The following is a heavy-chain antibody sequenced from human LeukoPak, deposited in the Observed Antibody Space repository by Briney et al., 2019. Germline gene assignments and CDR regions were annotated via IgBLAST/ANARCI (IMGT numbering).Heavy chain of an antibody. CDR3: VGRANSGSRGFDY. CDR1: GGCISTYY. V-gene: IGHV4-59*08. J-gene: IGHJ4*02. CDR2: ICYTGSA. Sequence: PSETLSLTCIVSGGCISTYYWTWIRQPPGKGLEWIGYICYTGSASYNPSLKKRLTISVGTSNNQSSLQVSSVTAADTAACYCVGRANSGSRGFDYWGQGTLVTVSS. D-gene: IGHD5-12*01.